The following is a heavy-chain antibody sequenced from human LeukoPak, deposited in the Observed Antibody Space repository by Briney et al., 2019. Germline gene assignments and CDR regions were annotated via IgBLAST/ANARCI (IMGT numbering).Heavy chain of an antibody. V-gene: IGHV1-69*04. D-gene: IGHD4-17*01. CDR2: TIPILGIA. J-gene: IGHJ4*02. CDR3: ASPGSPVMTTVTTSSGEDY. Sequence: EASVKVSCKASGYTFTSYGISWVRQAPGQGLEWMGRTIPILGIANYAQKFQGRVTITADKSTSTAYMELSSLRSEDTAVYYCASPGSPVMTTVTTSSGEDYWGQGTLVTVSS. CDR1: GYTFTSYG.